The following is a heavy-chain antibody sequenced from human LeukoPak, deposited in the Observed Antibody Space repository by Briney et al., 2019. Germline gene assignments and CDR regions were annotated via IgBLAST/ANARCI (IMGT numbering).Heavy chain of an antibody. Sequence: SVKVSCKASGGTFSSYAISWVRQAPGQGLEWMGGIIPIFGTANYAQKFQGRATITADESTSTAYMELSSLRSEDTAVYYCARNQVNYDSIGYYKFAYGGKGPRVTVPQ. D-gene: IGHD3-22*01. V-gene: IGHV1-69*13. CDR3: ARNQVNYDSIGYYKFAY. CDR1: GGTFSSYA. J-gene: IGHJ4*02. CDR2: IIPIFGTA.